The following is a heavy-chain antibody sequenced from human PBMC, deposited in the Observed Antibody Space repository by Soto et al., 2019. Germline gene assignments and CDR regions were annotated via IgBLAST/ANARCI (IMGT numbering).Heavy chain of an antibody. CDR2: LHSSGFA. CDR3: ARSGHTFAGDV. CDR1: GASMSDYH. V-gene: IGHV4-59*01. Sequence: TLSLTCTVYGASMSDYHGSWIRQSPGKGLEHIGYLHSSGFAEYNPSLKSRVTISMDTSRNQFSLKLRFVTAADTAIYYCARSGHTFAGDVWGQGVLVTVSS. J-gene: IGHJ4*02. D-gene: IGHD3-16*01.